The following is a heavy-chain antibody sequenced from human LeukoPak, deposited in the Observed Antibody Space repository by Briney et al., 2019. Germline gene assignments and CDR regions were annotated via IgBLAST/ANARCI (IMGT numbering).Heavy chain of an antibody. CDR3: AKGYSSSWFRLLDY. CDR1: GFSFSSYA. J-gene: IGHJ4*02. V-gene: IGHV3-23*01. Sequence: PGGSLRLSCAASGFSFSSYAMTWVRQAPGKGLEWVSVVSSSEISTYYADSVKGRFTTSRDNSKNTLYLQMNSLRVDDTAVYYCAKGYSSSWFRLLDYWGQGTLVTVSS. D-gene: IGHD6-13*01. CDR2: VSSSEIST.